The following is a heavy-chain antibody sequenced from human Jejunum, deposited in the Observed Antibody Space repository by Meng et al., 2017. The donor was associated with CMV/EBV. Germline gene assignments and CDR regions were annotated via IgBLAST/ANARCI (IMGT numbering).Heavy chain of an antibody. V-gene: IGHV1-69*12. D-gene: IGHD2-2*01. CDR3: ARGFSNGYQPFDY. CDR2: IIPIFRTP. CDR1: GGSVNNYA. Sequence: QVKLLQPGAEVKRPGSPVTVSCTSSGGSVNNYAINWVRQAPGQGLEWMGGIIPIFRTPQYAQKFQGRLTITADGPTGTTFMELSSLTSDDTAIYYCARGFSNGYQPFDYWGQGTLVTVPS. J-gene: IGHJ4*02.